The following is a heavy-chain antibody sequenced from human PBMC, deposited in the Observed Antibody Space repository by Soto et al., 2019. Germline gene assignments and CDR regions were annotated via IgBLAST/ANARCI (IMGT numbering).Heavy chain of an antibody. V-gene: IGHV3-74*01. Sequence: PWGSLRLSCAASGFTFSSYWMHWVRQAAGEGLEWVSGLSRGGSPDYADSVKGRFTISRDNAKNTLYLQMNSLRAEDTAVYYCASGGSSLNFDSWGQGTLVTVSS. D-gene: IGHD6-6*01. CDR1: GFTFSSYW. J-gene: IGHJ4*02. CDR2: LSRGGSP. CDR3: ASGGSSLNFDS.